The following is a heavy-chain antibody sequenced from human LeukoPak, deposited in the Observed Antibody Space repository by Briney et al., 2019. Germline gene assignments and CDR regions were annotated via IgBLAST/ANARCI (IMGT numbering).Heavy chain of an antibody. CDR3: TRVGADYDILTGYDY. J-gene: IGHJ4*02. V-gene: IGHV5-51*01. Sequence: GESLKISCKGSGYSFTSYWIGWVRQMPGKGLEWMGIIYPDDSDTRHSPSFQGQVTISADKSISTAYLQWSSLKASDTAMYYCTRVGADYDILTGYDYWGQGTLVTVSS. CDR1: GYSFTSYW. CDR2: IYPDDSDT. D-gene: IGHD3-9*01.